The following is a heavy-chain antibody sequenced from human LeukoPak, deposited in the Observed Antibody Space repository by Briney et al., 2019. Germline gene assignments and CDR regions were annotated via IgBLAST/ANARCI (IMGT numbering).Heavy chain of an antibody. J-gene: IGHJ4*02. Sequence: ASVKVSCKASGYTFTRYGISWVRQAPGQGLEWMGWINTNTGNPTYAQGFTGRFVFSLDTSVSTAYLQISSLKAEDTAVYYCASSYCSGGHCYPQQTVYYFDFWGQGTLVTVSS. CDR2: INTNTGNP. V-gene: IGHV7-4-1*02. CDR3: ASSYCSGGHCYPQQTVYYFDF. CDR1: GYTFTRYG. D-gene: IGHD2-15*01.